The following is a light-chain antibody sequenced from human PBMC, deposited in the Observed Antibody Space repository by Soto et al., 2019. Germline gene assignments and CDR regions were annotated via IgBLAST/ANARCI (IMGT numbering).Light chain of an antibody. J-gene: IGKJ1*01. CDR3: QHTFRSPRR. Sequence: DIHLTQSPPSLSASVGDTVTITCRASQSVSTYLNWYQQRPGKAPSLLIYSAISLQSGVPSRFSGSGSGTDFTLTIRNLQPEDFAIYYCQHTFRSPRRFGQGTKVDIK. V-gene: IGKV1-39*01. CDR2: SAI. CDR1: QSVSTY.